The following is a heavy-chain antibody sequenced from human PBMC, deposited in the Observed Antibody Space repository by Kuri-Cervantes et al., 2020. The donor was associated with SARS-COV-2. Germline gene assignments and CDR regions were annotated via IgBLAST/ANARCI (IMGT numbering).Heavy chain of an antibody. CDR2: IRYDGSNK. D-gene: IGHD1-26*01. CDR1: GFTFSNAW. V-gene: IGHV3-30*02. Sequence: GESLKISCAASGFTFSNAWMNWVRQAPGKGLEWVAFIRYDGSNKYYADSVKGRFTISRDNSKNTLYLQMNSLRAEDTAVYYCAPGELLRGPNDYWGQGTLVTVSS. CDR3: APGELLRGPNDY. J-gene: IGHJ4*02.